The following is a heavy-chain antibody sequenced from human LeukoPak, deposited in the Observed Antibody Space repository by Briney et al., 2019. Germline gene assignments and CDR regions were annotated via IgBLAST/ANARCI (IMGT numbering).Heavy chain of an antibody. Sequence: SETLSLTCTVSGGSISSSSYYWGWIRQPPGKGLEWIGSIYYSGSTYSNPSLKSRVTISVDTSKNQFSLKLSSVTAADTAVYYCARRMTHNWFDPWGQGTLVTVSS. D-gene: IGHD2-21*02. J-gene: IGHJ5*02. V-gene: IGHV4-39*01. CDR1: GGSISSSSYY. CDR2: IYYSGST. CDR3: ARRMTHNWFDP.